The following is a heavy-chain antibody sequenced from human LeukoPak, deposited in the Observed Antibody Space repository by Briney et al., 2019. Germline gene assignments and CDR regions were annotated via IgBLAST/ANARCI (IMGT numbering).Heavy chain of an antibody. J-gene: IGHJ4*02. CDR3: AHTMVRGAKRGDY. V-gene: IGHV4-39*07. Sequence: SETLSLTCTVSGGSISSSSYYWGWIRQPPGKGLEWIGSIYYSGSTYYNPSLKSRVTISVDTSKNQFSLKLSSVTAADTAVYYCAHTMVRGAKRGDYWGQGTLVTVSS. D-gene: IGHD3-10*01. CDR2: IYYSGST. CDR1: GGSISSSSYY.